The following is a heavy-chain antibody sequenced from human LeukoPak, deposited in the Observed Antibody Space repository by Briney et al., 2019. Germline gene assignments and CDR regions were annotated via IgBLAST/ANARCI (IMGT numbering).Heavy chain of an antibody. J-gene: IGHJ4*02. D-gene: IGHD1-26*01. CDR3: AKGGLGATLYYFDY. CDR1: GFTFSSYA. CDR2: ISYDGSNA. V-gene: IGHV3-30*04. Sequence: GGSLRLSCAASGFTFSSYAMHWVRQAPGKGLEWVAVISYDGSNAYYADSVKGRFTISRDNSKNTLHLQMNSLRAEDTAVYYCAKGGLGATLYYFDYWAQGTLVTVSS.